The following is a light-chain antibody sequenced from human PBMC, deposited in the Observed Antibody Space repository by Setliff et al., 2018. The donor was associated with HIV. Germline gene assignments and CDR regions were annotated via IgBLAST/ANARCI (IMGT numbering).Light chain of an antibody. Sequence: SYELTQPPSVSVAPGKTATIACGGNNFGSKSVHWYQRRSGQAPVLVVKDDSDRPSGTPERFSGSKSGDVATLTITRVEAGDEADYYCQVWDRSGAQCVFGSGTKVTVL. CDR3: QVWDRSGAQCV. CDR1: NFGSKS. J-gene: IGLJ1*01. V-gene: IGLV3-21*03. CDR2: DDS.